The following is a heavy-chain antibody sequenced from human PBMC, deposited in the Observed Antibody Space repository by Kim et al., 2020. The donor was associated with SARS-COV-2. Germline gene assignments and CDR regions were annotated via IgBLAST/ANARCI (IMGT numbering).Heavy chain of an antibody. D-gene: IGHD6-19*01. Sequence: VSVKSRITITPDTSKNQFSLQLNSVTPEDTAVYYCARDRSSGWIHDAFDIWGQGTMVTVSS. J-gene: IGHJ3*02. V-gene: IGHV6-1*01. CDR3: ARDRSSGWIHDAFDI.